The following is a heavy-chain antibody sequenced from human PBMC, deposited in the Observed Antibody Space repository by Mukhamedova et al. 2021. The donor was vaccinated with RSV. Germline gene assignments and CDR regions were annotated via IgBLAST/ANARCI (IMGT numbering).Heavy chain of an antibody. V-gene: IGHV3-23*01. J-gene: IGHJ4*02. CDR3: VVTMVRGVIIRSQANFDY. D-gene: IGHD3-10*01. CDR2: ISGSGGST. Sequence: EWVSAISGSGGSTYYADSVKDRFTISRDNSKNTLYLQMNSLRAEDTAVYYCVVTMVRGVIIRSQANFDYWGQGTLVTVSS.